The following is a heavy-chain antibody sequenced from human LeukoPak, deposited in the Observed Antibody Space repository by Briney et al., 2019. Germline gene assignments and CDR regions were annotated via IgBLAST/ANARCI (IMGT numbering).Heavy chain of an antibody. V-gene: IGHV4-34*01. J-gene: IGHJ4*02. CDR3: ARGRGYYDSSGSPNYYFDY. CDR2: INHSGST. Sequence: GSLRLSCAGSGFTFSSYGMSWIRQPPGKGLEWIGEINHSGSTNYNPSLKSRVTISVDTSKNQFSLKLSSVTAADTAVYYCARGRGYYDSSGSPNYYFDYWGQGTLVTVSS. D-gene: IGHD3-22*01. CDR1: GFTFSSYG.